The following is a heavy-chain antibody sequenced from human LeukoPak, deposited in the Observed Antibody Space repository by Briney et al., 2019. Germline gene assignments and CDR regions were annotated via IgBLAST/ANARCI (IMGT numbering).Heavy chain of an antibody. Sequence: SVKVSCKASGYTFTSYAISWVRQAPGQGLEWMGGIIPIFGTANYAQKFQGRVTITADESTSTAYMELSSLRSEDTAVYYCARESCSSTSCLPEYGMDVWGKGTTVTVSS. V-gene: IGHV1-69*13. D-gene: IGHD2-2*01. CDR2: IIPIFGTA. J-gene: IGHJ6*04. CDR3: ARESCSSTSCLPEYGMDV. CDR1: GYTFTSYA.